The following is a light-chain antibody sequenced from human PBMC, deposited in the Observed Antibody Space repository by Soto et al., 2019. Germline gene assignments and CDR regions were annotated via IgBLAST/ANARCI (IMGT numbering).Light chain of an antibody. V-gene: IGKV1D-13*01. CDR1: QVINTA. Sequence: AIQLTQSPSSLSASVGDRVTITCRASQVINTALAWYQQRPGKAPDLLIFDASTLETGVPSRFSGRRSETDFTLTISSLQPEDFATYYCQQFYNYPITFGQGTRLEIK. CDR2: DAS. CDR3: QQFYNYPIT. J-gene: IGKJ5*01.